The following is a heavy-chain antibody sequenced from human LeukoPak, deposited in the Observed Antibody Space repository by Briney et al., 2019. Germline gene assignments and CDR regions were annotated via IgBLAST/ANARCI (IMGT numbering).Heavy chain of an antibody. CDR2: ISYDGSKK. CDR1: GFTFSSYG. Sequence: GGSLRLSCAASGFTFSSYGMHWVRQAPGKGLEWVAGISYDGSKKYFADSVKSRFTISRDNSQNTLYLQMNSLRAEDTAVYSCTTGRRDGYNAEFYYWGQGALVTVSS. D-gene: IGHD5-24*01. CDR3: TTGRRDGYNAEFYY. J-gene: IGHJ4*02. V-gene: IGHV3-30*03.